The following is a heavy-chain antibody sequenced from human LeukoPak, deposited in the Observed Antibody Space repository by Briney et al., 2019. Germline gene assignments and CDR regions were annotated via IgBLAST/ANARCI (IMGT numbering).Heavy chain of an antibody. CDR2: IYYSGST. D-gene: IGHD2-21*01. Sequence: SETLSLTCAVYGGSFSGYYWSWIRQPPGKGLEWIGYIYYSGSTNYNPSLKSRVTISVDTSKNQFSLKLSSVTAADTAVYYCARGGHVVGYWGQGTLVTVSS. CDR3: ARGGHVVGY. CDR1: GGSFSGYY. V-gene: IGHV4-59*01. J-gene: IGHJ4*02.